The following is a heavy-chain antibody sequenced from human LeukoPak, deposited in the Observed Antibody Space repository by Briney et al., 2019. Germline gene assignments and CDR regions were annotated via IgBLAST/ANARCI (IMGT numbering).Heavy chain of an antibody. CDR2: IYYSGST. V-gene: IGHV4-30-4*08. Sequence: LSLTCTVSGGSISSSYWNWIRQPPGKGLEWIGNIYYSGSTYYNPSLKSRVTISVDTSKNQFSLKLSSVTAADTAVYYCARVGPGVWFDYWGQGTLVTVSS. CDR3: ARVGPGVWFDY. D-gene: IGHD3-16*01. CDR1: GGSISSSY. J-gene: IGHJ4*02.